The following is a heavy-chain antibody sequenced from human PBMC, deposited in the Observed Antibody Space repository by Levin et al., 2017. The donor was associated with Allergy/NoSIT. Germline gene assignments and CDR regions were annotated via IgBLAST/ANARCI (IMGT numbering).Heavy chain of an antibody. CDR3: ARIDYYDSSGYFDY. CDR2: IYSGGST. D-gene: IGHD3-22*01. CDR1: GFTVSSNY. J-gene: IGHJ4*02. V-gene: IGHV3-66*01. Sequence: QTGGSLRLSCAASGFTVSSNYMSWVRQAPGKGLEWVSVIYSGGSTYYADSVKGRFTISRDNSKNTLYLQMNSLRAEDTAVYYCARIDYYDSSGYFDYWGQGTLVTVSS.